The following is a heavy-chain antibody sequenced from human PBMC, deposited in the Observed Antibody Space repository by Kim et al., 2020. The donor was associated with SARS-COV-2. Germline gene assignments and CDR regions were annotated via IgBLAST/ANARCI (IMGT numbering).Heavy chain of an antibody. V-gene: IGHV3-7*01. J-gene: IGHJ4*02. CDR2: GGEK. Sequence: GGEKNYVDSVKGRFTIARDNAKNSLYLQMNSLRAEDTAVYYCAKGGYYPTWGQGTLVTVSS. CDR3: AKGGYYPT. D-gene: IGHD3-22*01.